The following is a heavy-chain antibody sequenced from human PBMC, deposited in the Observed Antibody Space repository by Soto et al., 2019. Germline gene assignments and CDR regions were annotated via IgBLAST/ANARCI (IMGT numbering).Heavy chain of an antibody. CDR3: ARGDRGAFDL. CDR2: IHSDGSST. V-gene: IGHV3-74*03. CDR1: GFTFSYYW. Sequence: EVQLVESGGGLVQPGESLRLSCAASGFTFSYYWMHWVRQAPGKWLVWVSRIHSDGSSTTYADSVKDRFTISRDNARNTLYLQMNSLRAEDTAVYYCARGDRGAFDLWGQGTVLTVSS. D-gene: IGHD1-26*01. J-gene: IGHJ3*01.